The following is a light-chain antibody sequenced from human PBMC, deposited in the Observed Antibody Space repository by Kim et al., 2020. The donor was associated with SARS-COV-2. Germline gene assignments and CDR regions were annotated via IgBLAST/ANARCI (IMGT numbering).Light chain of an antibody. Sequence: SYELTQPLSVSVALGQTARITCGGNNIGNKNVHWYQQKPGQAPILVIYRDTNRPSGIPERFSGSNSGNTATLTISRAQAGDGSDYYCQVWDSSIGVFGGGPRLTVL. V-gene: IGLV3-9*01. J-gene: IGLJ2*01. CDR1: NIGNKN. CDR2: RDT. CDR3: QVWDSSIGV.